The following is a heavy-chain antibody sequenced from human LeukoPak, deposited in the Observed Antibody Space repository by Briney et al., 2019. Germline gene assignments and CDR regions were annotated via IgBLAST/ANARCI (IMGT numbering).Heavy chain of an antibody. CDR2: ISWDGGST. CDR3: AKVPGAVAGPDPFDY. Sequence: GGSLRLSCAASGFTFSSYWMHWVRQAPGKGLVWVSLISWDGGSTYYADSVKGRFIISRDNSKNSLYLQMNSLRAEDTAVYYCAKVPGAVAGPDPFDYWGQGTLVTVSS. J-gene: IGHJ4*02. CDR1: GFTFSSYW. D-gene: IGHD6-19*01. V-gene: IGHV3-43D*03.